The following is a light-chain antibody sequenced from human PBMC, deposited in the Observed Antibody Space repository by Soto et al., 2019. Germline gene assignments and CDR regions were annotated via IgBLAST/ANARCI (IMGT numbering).Light chain of an antibody. Sequence: EIVLTQSPGTLSLSPGDRATLSCRASQSVSFSYLAWYQQKAGQAPRLLIYGATSRATGIPDRFSGSESGTDFPLTISRLEPEDFAVSYCQQYGSSPLTFGGGTKVEIK. CDR1: QSVSFSY. V-gene: IGKV3-20*01. CDR3: QQYGSSPLT. CDR2: GAT. J-gene: IGKJ4*01.